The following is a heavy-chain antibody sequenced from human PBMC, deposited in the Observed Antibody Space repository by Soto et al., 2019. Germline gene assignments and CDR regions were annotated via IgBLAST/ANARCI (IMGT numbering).Heavy chain of an antibody. CDR2: LYESGTT. CDR1: DYSISNAYY. Sequence: PSETLSHTYAVSDYSISNAYYWGWVRQPPGKGLEWIGTLYESGTTFYNPSLQSRVTISIDTSKSHFSLKLDSVTAADTAVYYCAWTLQFKRGGVFDIWGQETMVTV. J-gene: IGHJ3*02. V-gene: IGHV4-38-2*01. D-gene: IGHD4-4*01. CDR3: AWTLQFKRGGVFDI.